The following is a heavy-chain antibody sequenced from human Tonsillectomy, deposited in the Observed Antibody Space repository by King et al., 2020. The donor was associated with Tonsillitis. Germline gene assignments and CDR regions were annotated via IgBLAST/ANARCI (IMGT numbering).Heavy chain of an antibody. CDR1: GYSLTSGYY. D-gene: IGHD3-22*01. CDR2: IDHSGSA. J-gene: IGHJ4*02. V-gene: IGHV4-38-2*02. Sequence: VQLQESGPGLVKPSETLSLTCAVSGYSLTSGYYWGWIRQPPGKGLQWLGSIDHSGSAYYNPSLQSRVTLSVNTSKNEFSLKLSSVTAADTAVYYCARETLRDTSVPEFWGQGALLTVPS. CDR3: ARETLRDTSVPEF.